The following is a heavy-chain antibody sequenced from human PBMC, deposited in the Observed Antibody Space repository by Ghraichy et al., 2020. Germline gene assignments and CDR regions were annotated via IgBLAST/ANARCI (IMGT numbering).Heavy chain of an antibody. CDR1: GFTFSSYW. V-gene: IGHV3-7*04. CDR2: IKQDGSEK. D-gene: IGHD3-3*01. CDR3: ARAYDFWSGYYYYYGMDV. J-gene: IGHJ6*02. Sequence: GGSLRLSCAASGFTFSSYWMSWVRQAPGKGLEWVANIKQDGSEKYYVDSVKGRFTISRDNAKNSLYLQMNSLRAEDTAVYYCARAYDFWSGYYYYYGMDVWGQGTTVTVSS.